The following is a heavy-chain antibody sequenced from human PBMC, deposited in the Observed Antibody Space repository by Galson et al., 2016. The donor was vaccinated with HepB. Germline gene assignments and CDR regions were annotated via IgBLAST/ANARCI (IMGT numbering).Heavy chain of an antibody. D-gene: IGHD2-2*01. CDR3: ARDDTSRSTDYYYFRMDV. V-gene: IGHV3-48*04. CDR1: GFTLSSYN. Sequence: SLRLSCAASGFTLSSYNMNWVRQAPGKGLEWVSYISSSTRTIHYADSVKGRFTISRDNAKNSLYLQMNSLRAEDTAVYYCARDDTSRSTDYYYFRMDVWGQGTTLTVSS. J-gene: IGHJ6*02. CDR2: ISSSTRTI.